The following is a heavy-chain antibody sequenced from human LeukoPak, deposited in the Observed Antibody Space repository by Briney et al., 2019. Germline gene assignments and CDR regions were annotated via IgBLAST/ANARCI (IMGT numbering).Heavy chain of an antibody. V-gene: IGHV5-51*01. D-gene: IGHD4-11*01. CDR3: ARRKTYSGYYFNY. Sequence: GESLKISCQGSGYTFSGYWIGWVRQMPGKGLEWMGIIYPRDSDTRYSPSFQGQVTISVDKSTSTAYLQWSSLKASDTAIYYCARRKTYSGYYFNYWGQGTLVTVSS. CDR2: IYPRDSDT. CDR1: GYTFSGYW. J-gene: IGHJ4*02.